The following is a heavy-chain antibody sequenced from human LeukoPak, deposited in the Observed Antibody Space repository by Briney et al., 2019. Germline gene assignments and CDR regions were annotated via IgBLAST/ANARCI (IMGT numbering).Heavy chain of an antibody. D-gene: IGHD2-2*01. CDR1: GYAFVGYY. CDR2: IDPNSSGT. J-gene: IGHJ4*02. CDR3: ARLADCSETSCRSFDY. V-gene: IGHV1-2*02. Sequence: ASVKVSCKASGYAFVGYYIHWVRQDPGQRLEWMGWIDPNSSGTNYAQNFQGRVTMTRDTSVSTAYMELSSLRSGGTAVYYCARLADCSETSCRSFDYWGQGTLVTVSS.